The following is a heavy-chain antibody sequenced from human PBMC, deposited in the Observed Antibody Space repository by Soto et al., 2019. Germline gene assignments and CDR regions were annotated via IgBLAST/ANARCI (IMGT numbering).Heavy chain of an antibody. Sequence: QVQLVQSGVEVKKPGASVKVSCKASSYTFTSYGITWVRRAPGQGLEWMGWISAYNGNTNYAQKLQGRVTMTTDTPTSTAYMERRTLRSDDTAIYYCARDTSTYFDYGGQGTLVTVPS. CDR1: SYTFTSYG. V-gene: IGHV1-18*01. D-gene: IGHD2-2*01. CDR3: ARDTSTYFDY. CDR2: ISAYNGNT. J-gene: IGHJ4*02.